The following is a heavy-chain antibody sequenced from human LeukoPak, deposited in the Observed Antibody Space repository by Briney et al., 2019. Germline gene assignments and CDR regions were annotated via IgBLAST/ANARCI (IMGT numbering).Heavy chain of an antibody. V-gene: IGHV3-21*01. D-gene: IGHD6-13*01. CDR1: GFTFSSYS. Sequence: GGSLRLSCAASGFTFSSYSMNWVRQAPGKGLEWVSSISSSSSYIYYADSVKGRFTISRDNAKNSLYLQMNSLRAEDTAVYYCARDSLAAMYNWFDPWGQGTLVTVSS. J-gene: IGHJ5*02. CDR3: ARDSLAAMYNWFDP. CDR2: ISSSSSYI.